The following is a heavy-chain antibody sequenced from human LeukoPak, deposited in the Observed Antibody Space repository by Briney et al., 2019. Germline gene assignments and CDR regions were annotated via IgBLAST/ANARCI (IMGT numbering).Heavy chain of an antibody. CDR1: GGSFSGYY. Sequence: SETLSLTCAVYGGSFSGYYWSWIRQPPGKGLEWIGEINHSGSTNYNPSLKSRVTISVDTSKNQFSLKLSSVTAADTAVYYCARQGSSWYFSFDYWGQGTLVTVSS. CDR3: ARQGSSWYFSFDY. CDR2: INHSGST. V-gene: IGHV4-34*01. J-gene: IGHJ4*02. D-gene: IGHD6-13*01.